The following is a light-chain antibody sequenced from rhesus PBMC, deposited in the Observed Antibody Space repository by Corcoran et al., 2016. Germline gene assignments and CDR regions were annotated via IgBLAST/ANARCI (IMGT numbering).Light chain of an antibody. CDR2: GNT. J-gene: IGLJ6*01. Sequence: SSGLTQEPALSVALGHTIRMTCQGDSLKSYHANWYQQKPGQVPILVIYGNTNRPSGIPGRFSGSWSGNTGSLTITGAQVEDEADYYCGSWDNSGNHDVFGSGTKLTVL. V-gene: IGLV3S11*01. CDR3: GSWDNSGNHDV. CDR1: SLKSYH.